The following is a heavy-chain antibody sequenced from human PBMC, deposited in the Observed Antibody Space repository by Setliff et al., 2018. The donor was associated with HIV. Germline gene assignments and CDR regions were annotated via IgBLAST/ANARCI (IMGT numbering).Heavy chain of an antibody. CDR3: ARVNGGSYYGVYFDY. CDR2: INPSGGST. D-gene: IGHD1-26*01. V-gene: IGHV1-46*01. Sequence: GASVKVSCKASGYTFTSYYMHWVRQAPGQGLEWMGIINPSGGSTSYAQKFQGRVTMTRDTSTSTAYMELSSLRSEDTAVYYCARVNGGSYYGVYFDYWGQGTLVTVSS. J-gene: IGHJ4*02. CDR1: GYTFTSYY.